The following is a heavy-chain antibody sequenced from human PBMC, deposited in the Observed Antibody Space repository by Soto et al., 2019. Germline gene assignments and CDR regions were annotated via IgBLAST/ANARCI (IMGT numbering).Heavy chain of an antibody. CDR3: ARESSSPTYYYYGMDV. J-gene: IGHJ6*02. V-gene: IGHV1-69*01. Sequence: QVQLVQSGAEVKKPGSSLKVSCRASGGTFSSYAVSWVRQAPGQGLEWMGVIIPLLNTPKYVQKFQGRVTITADASATTAYMELSSLRSEDTAVYYCARESSSPTYYYYGMDVWGQGTTVTVSS. D-gene: IGHD6-6*01. CDR1: GGTFSSYA. CDR2: IIPLLNTP.